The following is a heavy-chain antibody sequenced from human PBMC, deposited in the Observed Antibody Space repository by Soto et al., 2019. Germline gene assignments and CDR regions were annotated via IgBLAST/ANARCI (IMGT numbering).Heavy chain of an antibody. Sequence: LRLSCVVSGFTFNNYGINWVRQAPGKGLEWVSSVSKSDYTYYSDSVKGRFTISRDNAKNSVSLQMNTLRAEDTAVYYCAREDSIIIPAVSDFWGQGTLVTVSS. D-gene: IGHD2-2*01. CDR2: VSKSDYT. CDR3: AREDSIIIPAVSDF. V-gene: IGHV3-21*01. J-gene: IGHJ4*02. CDR1: GFTFNNYG.